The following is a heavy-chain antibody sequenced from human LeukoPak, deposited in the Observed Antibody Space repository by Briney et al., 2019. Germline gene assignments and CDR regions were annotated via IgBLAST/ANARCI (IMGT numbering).Heavy chain of an antibody. CDR3: ARLYCSGGSCYYYYGMDV. Sequence: SVKVSCKASGGTFSSYAISWVRQAPGQGLEWMGGIIPIFGTANYARKFQGRVTITADESTSTAYMELSSLRSEDTAVYYCARLYCSGGSCYYYYGMDVWGQGTMVTVSS. V-gene: IGHV1-69*13. CDR1: GGTFSSYA. CDR2: IIPIFGTA. D-gene: IGHD2-15*01. J-gene: IGHJ6*02.